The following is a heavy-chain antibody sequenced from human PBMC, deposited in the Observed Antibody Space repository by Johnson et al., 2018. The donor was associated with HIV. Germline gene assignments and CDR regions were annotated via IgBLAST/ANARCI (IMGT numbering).Heavy chain of an antibody. CDR1: GFTFDDYA. J-gene: IGHJ3*02. CDR2: IYSGGST. V-gene: IGHV3-66*01. D-gene: IGHD6-13*01. Sequence: VQLVESGGGLVQPGRSLRLSCAASGFTFDDYAMHWVRQAPGKGLEWVSVIYSGGSTYYADSVMGRFTVSRDNSKNALYLQMHSLTAEDTALYYCARDQSSSWPGDAFDIWGQGTLVTVSS. CDR3: ARDQSSSWPGDAFDI.